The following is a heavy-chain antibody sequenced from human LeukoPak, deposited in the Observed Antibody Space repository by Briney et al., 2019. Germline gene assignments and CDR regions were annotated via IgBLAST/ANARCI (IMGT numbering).Heavy chain of an antibody. CDR1: GFTFSSYG. J-gene: IGHJ4*02. D-gene: IGHD2-2*01. V-gene: IGHV3-30*18. Sequence: PGGSLRPSCAASGFTFSSYGMDWVRQAPGKGLEWVAVISYDGSNIYYADSVKGRFTISRDNSKSTLYLQMNSLRAEDTAVYYCAKVFGDYCSSTSCYGNALDYWGQGTLVTASS. CDR3: AKVFGDYCSSTSCYGNALDY. CDR2: ISYDGSNI.